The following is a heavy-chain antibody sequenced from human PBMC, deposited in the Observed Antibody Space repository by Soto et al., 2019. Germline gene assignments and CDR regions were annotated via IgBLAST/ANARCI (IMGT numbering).Heavy chain of an antibody. J-gene: IGHJ5*02. CDR2: ISSTGST. D-gene: IGHD3-10*01. CDR1: GGSVTSYS. Sequence: QVQLQESGPGLVKPSETLSLTCSVSGGSVTSYSWSWIRQPPGKGLEWIGHISSTGSTNYNPSLKSRVTISIDTSNRQFSLNMRSVTAADTAVYYCARVPSFFGSGNWIDPWGQGTLVTVSS. V-gene: IGHV4-59*02. CDR3: ARVPSFFGSGNWIDP.